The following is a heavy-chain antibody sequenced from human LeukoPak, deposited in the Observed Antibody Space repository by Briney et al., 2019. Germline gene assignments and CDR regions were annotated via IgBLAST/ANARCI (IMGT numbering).Heavy chain of an antibody. CDR2: ISYDGSNK. Sequence: GGSLRLSCAASGFTFSSYGMHWVRQAPGKGLEWVAVISYDGSNKYYADSVKGRFTIFRDNSKNTLYLQMNSLRAEDTAVYYCAKEYGYTYGEFDYWGQGTLVTVSS. V-gene: IGHV3-30*18. J-gene: IGHJ4*02. D-gene: IGHD5-18*01. CDR3: AKEYGYTYGEFDY. CDR1: GFTFSSYG.